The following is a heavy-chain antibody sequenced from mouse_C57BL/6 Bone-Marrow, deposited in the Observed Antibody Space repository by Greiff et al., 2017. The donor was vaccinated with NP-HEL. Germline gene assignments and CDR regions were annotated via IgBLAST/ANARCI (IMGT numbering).Heavy chain of an antibody. J-gene: IGHJ2*01. CDR3: AIPLIATVVPFDC. CDR1: GYTFTSYW. Sequence: VQLQQPGAELVRPGTSVKLSCKASGYTFTSYWMHWVKQRPGQGLEWIGVIDPSDSYTNYNPKFKGKATLTVDTSSSTAYLQLSSLTSEDSAVYDCAIPLIATVVPFDCWGQGTTLTVSS. CDR2: IDPSDSYT. D-gene: IGHD1-1*01. V-gene: IGHV1-59*01.